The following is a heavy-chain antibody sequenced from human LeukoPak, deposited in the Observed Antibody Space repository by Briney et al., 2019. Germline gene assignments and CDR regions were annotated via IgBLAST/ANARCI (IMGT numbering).Heavy chain of an antibody. D-gene: IGHD4-17*01. V-gene: IGHV3-21*06. J-gene: IGHJ4*02. CDR2: ITSHSGYI. Sequence: AGGSLRLSCAASGFTFSTYAMNWVRQAPGKGLEWVSTITSHSGYIYYADSVKGRFTTSRDNAQNSLYLQMNSLRDEDTAVYYCARSDDYGDYLVDYWGQGAQVTVSS. CDR3: ARSDDYGDYLVDY. CDR1: GFTFSTYA.